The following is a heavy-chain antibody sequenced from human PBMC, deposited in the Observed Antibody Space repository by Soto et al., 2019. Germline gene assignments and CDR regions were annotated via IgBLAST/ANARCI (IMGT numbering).Heavy chain of an antibody. J-gene: IGHJ3*02. D-gene: IGHD3-9*01. Sequence: GASVKVSCKASGYTFTSYDINWVRQATGQGLEWMGWMNPNSGNTGYAQKFQGRVTMTRNTSISTAYMELSSLRSEDTAVYYCARAVYDILTGPDAFDIWGQGTMVTVS. CDR2: MNPNSGNT. CDR3: ARAVYDILTGPDAFDI. V-gene: IGHV1-8*01. CDR1: GYTFTSYD.